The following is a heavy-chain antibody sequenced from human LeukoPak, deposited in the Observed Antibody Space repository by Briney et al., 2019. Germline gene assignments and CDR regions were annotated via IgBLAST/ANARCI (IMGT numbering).Heavy chain of an antibody. V-gene: IGHV4-34*01. CDR1: GGSLSGFY. J-gene: IGHJ5*02. CDR2: INHSGST. CDR3: ARGTLAAAAGYNWFDP. Sequence: SETLSLTCAVYGGSLSGFYWCWIRQPPGKGLEWIGEINHSGSTNYNPSLKSRVTISVDTSKNQFSLKLSSVTAADTAVYYCARGTLAAAAGYNWFDPWGQGTLVTVSS. D-gene: IGHD6-13*01.